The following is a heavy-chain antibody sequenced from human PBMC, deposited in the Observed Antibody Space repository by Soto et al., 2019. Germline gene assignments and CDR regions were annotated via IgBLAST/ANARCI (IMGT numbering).Heavy chain of an antibody. CDR1: GYTFTSYA. V-gene: IGHV1-3*01. D-gene: IGHD1-26*01. Sequence: ASVKVSCTASGYTFTSYAIHWVRQAPGQGLEWMGWINADNGDTKYSQSFQGRVTITRDTSASTAYMELSSLRSEDTAVYYCARAGVGATPNDYWGQGTLVTSPQ. CDR3: ARAGVGATPNDY. J-gene: IGHJ4*02. CDR2: INADNGDT.